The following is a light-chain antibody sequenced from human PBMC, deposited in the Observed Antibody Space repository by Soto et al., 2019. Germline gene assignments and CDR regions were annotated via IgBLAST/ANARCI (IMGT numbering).Light chain of an antibody. V-gene: IGKV3-15*01. CDR2: GAS. J-gene: IGKJ1*01. CDR3: QQYNHWWT. Sequence: EIVMTQSPATLSVSPGERATLSLRASQSVSTNLVWYQQKPGQAPRLLIYGASTRATGVPGRFSGTGSGTEFTLTISSLQSEDSAVYYCQQYNHWWTFGQGTKVDIK. CDR1: QSVSTN.